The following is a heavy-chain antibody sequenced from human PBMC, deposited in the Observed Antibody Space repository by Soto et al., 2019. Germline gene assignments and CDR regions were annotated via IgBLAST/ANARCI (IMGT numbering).Heavy chain of an antibody. CDR1: GFTFSDYY. Sequence: GGSLRLSCAASGFTFSDYYMSWIRQAPGKGLECVSYISSSGSTIYYADSVKGRFTISRDNAKNSLYLQMNSLRAEDTAVYYCARDSKEQAXCGGDCYFQLEHNWFDPWGLGTLVTVSS. D-gene: IGHD2-21*02. V-gene: IGHV3-11*01. CDR2: ISSSGSTI. CDR3: ARDSKEQAXCGGDCYFQLEHNWFDP. J-gene: IGHJ5*02.